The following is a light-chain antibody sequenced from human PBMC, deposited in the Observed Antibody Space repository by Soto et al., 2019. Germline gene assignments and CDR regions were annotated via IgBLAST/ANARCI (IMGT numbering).Light chain of an antibody. CDR2: EVS. CDR1: SSVVGSYNL. CDR3: CSYAGSSFYV. J-gene: IGLJ1*01. Sequence: LTQPASVSGSPGQSITISCTGTSSVVGSYNLVSWYQQHPGKAPKLMIYEVSKRPSGVSNRFSGSKSGNTASLTISGLQAEDEADYYCCSYAGSSFYVFGTGTKVTVL. V-gene: IGLV2-23*02.